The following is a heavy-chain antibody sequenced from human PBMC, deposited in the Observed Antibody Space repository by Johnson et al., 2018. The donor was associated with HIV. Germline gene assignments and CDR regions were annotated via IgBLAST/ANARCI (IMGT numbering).Heavy chain of an antibody. V-gene: IGHV3-NL1*01. CDR1: GFTFSSYG. CDR3: AKALGWELSI. Sequence: QVQLVESGGGVVQPGRSLRLSCAASGFTFSSYGMHWVRQAPGKGLEWVSVIYSGGSTYYADSVKGRFTISRDNSKNTLYLQMNSLRAEDTAVYYCAKALGWELSIWGQGTMVTVSS. J-gene: IGHJ3*02. CDR2: IYSGGST. D-gene: IGHD1-26*01.